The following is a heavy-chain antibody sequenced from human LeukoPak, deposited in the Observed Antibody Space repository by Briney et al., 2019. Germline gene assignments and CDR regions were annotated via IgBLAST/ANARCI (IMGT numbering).Heavy chain of an antibody. Sequence: GGSLRLSCAASGFTVIANYMSWVRQAPGKGLEWVSVIYIGGSTYYADSVKGRFTISRDNSKNTLYLQMNSLRAEDTAVYYCASGGINMVRGGYYFDYWGQGTLVTVSS. CDR1: GFTVIANY. CDR3: ASGGINMVRGGYYFDY. V-gene: IGHV3-53*01. J-gene: IGHJ4*02. D-gene: IGHD3-10*01. CDR2: IYIGGST.